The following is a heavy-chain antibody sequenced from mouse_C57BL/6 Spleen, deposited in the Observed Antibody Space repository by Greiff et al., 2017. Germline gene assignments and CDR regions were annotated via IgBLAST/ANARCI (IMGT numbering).Heavy chain of an antibody. CDR1: GYSITSGYY. D-gene: IGHD1-1*01. V-gene: IGHV3-6*01. Sequence: VQLQQSGPGLVKPSQSLSLTCSVTGYSITSGYYWNWIRQFPGNKLEWMGYISYDGSNNYNPSLKNRISITRDTSKNQFFLKLNSVTTEDTATYYCARDITTVVARYFDVWGTGTTVTVSS. CDR2: ISYDGSN. J-gene: IGHJ1*03. CDR3: ARDITTVVARYFDV.